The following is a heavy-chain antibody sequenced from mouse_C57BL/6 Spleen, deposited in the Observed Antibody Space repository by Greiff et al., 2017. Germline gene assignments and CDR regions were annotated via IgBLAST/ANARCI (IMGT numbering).Heavy chain of an antibody. CDR3: TREYYGSPYAMDY. CDR2: ISSGGDYT. V-gene: IGHV5-9-1*02. Sequence: EVQLVESGEGLVKPGGSLKLSCAASGFTFSSYAMSWVRQTPEKRLEWVAYISSGGDYTYYADTVKGRFTISRDNARNTLYLQMSSLKSEDTAMYYCTREYYGSPYAMDYWGQGTSVTVAS. D-gene: IGHD1-1*01. J-gene: IGHJ4*01. CDR1: GFTFSSYA.